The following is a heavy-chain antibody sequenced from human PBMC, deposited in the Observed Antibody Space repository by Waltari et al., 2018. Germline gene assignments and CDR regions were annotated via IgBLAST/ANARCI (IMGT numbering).Heavy chain of an antibody. CDR3: ARDKPDYYDSSGYPTPSAFDI. CDR2: ISSSSSTI. D-gene: IGHD3-22*01. CDR1: GFTCSSYS. V-gene: IGHV3-48*01. J-gene: IGHJ3*02. Sequence: EVQLVESGGGLVQPGGSLRLSCAASGFTCSSYSRNWVSQAQGKGLEWVSYISSSSSTIYYADSVKGRFTISRDNAKNSLYLQMNSLRAEDTAVYYCARDKPDYYDSSGYPTPSAFDIWGQGTMVTVSS.